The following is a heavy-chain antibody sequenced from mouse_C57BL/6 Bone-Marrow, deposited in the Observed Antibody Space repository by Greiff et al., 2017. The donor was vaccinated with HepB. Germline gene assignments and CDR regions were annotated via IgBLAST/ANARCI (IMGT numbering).Heavy chain of an antibody. D-gene: IGHD2-12*01. CDR1: GFTFSDYY. CDR3: ARHDVPVKGYFDV. Sequence: EVKLMESGGGLVQPGGSLKLSCAASGFTFSDYYMYWVRQTPEKRLEWVAYISNGGGSTYYPDTVKGRFTISRDNAKNTLYLQMSRLKSEDTAMYYCARHDVPVKGYFDVWGTGTTVTVSS. V-gene: IGHV5-12*01. CDR2: ISNGGGST. J-gene: IGHJ1*03.